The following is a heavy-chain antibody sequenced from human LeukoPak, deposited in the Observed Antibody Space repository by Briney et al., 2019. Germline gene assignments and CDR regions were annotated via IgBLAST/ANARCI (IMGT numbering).Heavy chain of an antibody. Sequence: GGSLRLSCAASGFAFKNAWMSWVRQAPGKGLEWLGLIKRKTEGGRTNYTAPVRGRFTISRDDSENTLYRQMSRLKTEDTAVYYCTTSSYCEKNVCQTYFDFWGQGTLVTVSS. J-gene: IGHJ4*02. V-gene: IGHV3-15*01. CDR2: IKRKTEGGRT. D-gene: IGHD2-21*01. CDR1: GFAFKNAW. CDR3: TTSSYCEKNVCQTYFDF.